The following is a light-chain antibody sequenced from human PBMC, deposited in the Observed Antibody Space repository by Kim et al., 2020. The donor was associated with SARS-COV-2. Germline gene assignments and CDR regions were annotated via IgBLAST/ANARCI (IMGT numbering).Light chain of an antibody. Sequence: SPRQTASITCSGDKLGDKYACWYQQKPGQAPVLVIYQDSKRPSGIPERFSGSDSGNTATLTISRTQAMDEADYYCQAWDSSTNYVFGTGTKVTVL. V-gene: IGLV3-1*01. CDR2: QDS. CDR1: KLGDKY. J-gene: IGLJ1*01. CDR3: QAWDSSTNYV.